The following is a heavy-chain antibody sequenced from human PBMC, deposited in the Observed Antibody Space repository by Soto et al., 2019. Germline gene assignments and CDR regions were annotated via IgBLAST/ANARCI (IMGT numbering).Heavy chain of an antibody. CDR1: GGSISSGDYY. CDR3: AREHIAAAGNWFDP. CDR2: IYYSGST. V-gene: IGHV4-30-4*01. D-gene: IGHD6-13*01. Sequence: PSETLSLTCTVSGGSISSGDYYWSWIRQPPGKGLEWIGYIYYSGSTYYNPSLKSRVTISVDTSKNQFSLKLSSVTAADTAVYYCAREHIAAAGNWFDPWGQGTLVTVSS. J-gene: IGHJ5*02.